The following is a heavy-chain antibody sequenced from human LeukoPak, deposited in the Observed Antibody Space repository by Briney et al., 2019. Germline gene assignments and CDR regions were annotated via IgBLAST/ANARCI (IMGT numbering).Heavy chain of an antibody. CDR1: GDSISDRYYY. D-gene: IGHD2-2*01. CDR3: ARGGCSSTSCYYGYGYYYYYGMDV. J-gene: IGHJ6*02. CDR2: INHSGST. V-gene: IGHV4-39*07. Sequence: SETLSLTCTVSGDSISDRYYYWAWIRQPPGKGLEWIGEINHSGSTNYNPSLKSRVTISVDTSKNQFSLKLSSVTAADTAVYYCARGGCSSTSCYYGYGYYYYYGMDVWGQGTTVTVSS.